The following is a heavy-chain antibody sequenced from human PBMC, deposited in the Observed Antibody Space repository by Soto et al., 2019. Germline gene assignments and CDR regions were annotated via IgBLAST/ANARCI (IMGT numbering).Heavy chain of an antibody. Sequence: SETLSLTCAVSGGSININNYSWSWIRQPPGKGLEYIGYIYDSGTTCYSPSLKSRVIISVDTSKSQFSLTLVSVTASDTAVYYCARLGFYYQSLDPWGHGTLVTVSS. CDR1: GGSININNYS. J-gene: IGHJ5*02. D-gene: IGHD2-2*01. CDR2: IYDSGTT. V-gene: IGHV4-30-2*01. CDR3: ARLGFYYQSLDP.